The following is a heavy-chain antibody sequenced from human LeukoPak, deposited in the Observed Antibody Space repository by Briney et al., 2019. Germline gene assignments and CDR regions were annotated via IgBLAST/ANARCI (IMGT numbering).Heavy chain of an antibody. V-gene: IGHV1-18*01. Sequence: ASVKVSCKASGYTFTSYGIRWVRQAPGQGLEWMGWISAYNGNTNYAQKLQGRVTMTTDTSTSTAYMELRSLRSDDTAVYYCARGRSITIFGVVINPLGYWGQGTLVTVSS. CDR1: GYTFTSYG. D-gene: IGHD3-3*01. CDR3: ARGRSITIFGVVINPLGY. J-gene: IGHJ4*02. CDR2: ISAYNGNT.